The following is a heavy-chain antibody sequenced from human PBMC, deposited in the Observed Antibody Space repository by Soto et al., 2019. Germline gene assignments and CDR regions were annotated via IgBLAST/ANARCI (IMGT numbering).Heavy chain of an antibody. CDR2: IYYSGST. CDR1: GGSVSSGSYY. Sequence: PSETLSLTCTVSGGSVSSGSYYWGWIRQPPGKGLEWIGYIYYSGSTNYNPSLKSRVTISVDTSKNQFSLKLSSVTAADTAVYYCARASRITGTGPWGQGTLVTVSS. J-gene: IGHJ5*02. CDR3: ARASRITGTGP. D-gene: IGHD1-20*01. V-gene: IGHV4-61*01.